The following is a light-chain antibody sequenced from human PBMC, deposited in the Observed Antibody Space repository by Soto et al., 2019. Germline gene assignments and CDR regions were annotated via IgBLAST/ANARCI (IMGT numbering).Light chain of an antibody. CDR3: ASWDDSLSETV. J-gene: IGLJ7*01. Sequence: QAVVTQPPSLSGTPGQRVTISCSGSNFNVKNNYVYWYQQFAGTASKLLIYSNNRRPSGVPDRFSGSKSGSSASLAISGLRPEDEADYYCASWDDSLSETVFGGGTQLTVL. CDR2: SNN. CDR1: NFNVKNNY. V-gene: IGLV1-47*01.